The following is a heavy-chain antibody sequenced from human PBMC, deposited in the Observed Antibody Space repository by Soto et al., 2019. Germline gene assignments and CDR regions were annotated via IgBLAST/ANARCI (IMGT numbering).Heavy chain of an antibody. CDR3: ARGGSYDSSGYYYVPHFDY. Sequence: SETLSLTCTASGGSISSYYWSWIRQPPGKGLEWIGYIYYSGSTNYNPSLKSRVTISVDTSKNQFSLKLSSVTAADTAVYYCARGGSYDSSGYYYVPHFDYWGQGTLVTVSS. V-gene: IGHV4-59*01. J-gene: IGHJ4*02. CDR1: GGSISSYY. D-gene: IGHD3-22*01. CDR2: IYYSGST.